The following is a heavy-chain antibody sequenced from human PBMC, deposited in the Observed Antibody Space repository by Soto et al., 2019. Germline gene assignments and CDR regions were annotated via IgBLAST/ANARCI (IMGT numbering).Heavy chain of an antibody. CDR1: GYTFTSYG. V-gene: IGHV1-18*01. CDR2: ISAYNGNT. D-gene: IGHD2-21*01. J-gene: IGHJ6*03. Sequence: QVQLVQSGAEVKKPGASVKVSCKASGYTFTSYGISWVRQAPGQGLEWMGWISAYNGNTNCAQKLQGRVTMTTDTSTSTTYMELRSLRSDDTAVYYCARESRDLLRYSYYLDVWGKGTTVTVSS. CDR3: ARESRDLLRYSYYLDV.